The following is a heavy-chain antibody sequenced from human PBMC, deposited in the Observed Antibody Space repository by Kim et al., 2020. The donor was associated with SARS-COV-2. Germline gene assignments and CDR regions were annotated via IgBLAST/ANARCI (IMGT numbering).Heavy chain of an antibody. J-gene: IGHJ3*02. CDR2: IYYSGST. CDR3: ARGGYGDYAFDI. Sequence: SETLSLTCTVSGGSISSYYWSWIRQPPGKGLEWIGYIYYSGSTNYNPSLKSRVTISVDTSKNQFSLKLSSVTAADTAVYYCARGGYGDYAFDIWGQGTMVTVSS. V-gene: IGHV4-59*08. CDR1: GGSISSYY. D-gene: IGHD4-17*01.